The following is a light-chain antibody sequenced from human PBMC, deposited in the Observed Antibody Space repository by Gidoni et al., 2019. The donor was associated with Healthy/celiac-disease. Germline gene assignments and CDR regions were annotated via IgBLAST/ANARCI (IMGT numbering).Light chain of an antibody. CDR2: AAS. V-gene: IGKV1-9*01. CDR3: QQLNSYSWT. J-gene: IGKJ1*01. CDR1: QGIINY. Sequence: IQLTQSPSFLSASVGDRVTITCRASQGIINYLAWYQQKPGKAPKLLIYAASTLQSGVPSRFSGSGSGTEFTLTISSLQPEDIATYYCQQLNSYSWTFGQGTKVEIK.